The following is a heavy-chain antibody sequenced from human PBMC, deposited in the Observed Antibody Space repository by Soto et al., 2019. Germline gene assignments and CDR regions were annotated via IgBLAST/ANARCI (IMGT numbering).Heavy chain of an antibody. Sequence: PSATLSLTCTVSGGSISSSSYYWGWIRQPPGKGLEWIGSIYYSGSTYYNPSLKSRVTISVDTSKNQFSLKLSSVTAADTAVYYCARSMTTVVTLDYWGQGTLFTVSS. J-gene: IGHJ4*02. CDR2: IYYSGST. CDR3: ARSMTTVVTLDY. V-gene: IGHV4-39*01. D-gene: IGHD4-17*01. CDR1: GGSISSSSYY.